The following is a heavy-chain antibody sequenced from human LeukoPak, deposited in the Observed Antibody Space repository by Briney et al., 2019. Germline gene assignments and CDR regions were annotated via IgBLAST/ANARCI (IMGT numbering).Heavy chain of an antibody. Sequence: GALVKVSCKXSGYTFTSNYIHWVRQAPGQGLERMGIINPSGGSTNYSQKFQGRVTMTSDTSTSTVYMELSSLRSEDTAVYYCARNYDSSGYTFDYWGQGTLVTVSS. J-gene: IGHJ4*02. CDR3: ARNYDSSGYTFDY. CDR2: INPSGGST. CDR1: GYTFTSNY. V-gene: IGHV1-46*01. D-gene: IGHD3-22*01.